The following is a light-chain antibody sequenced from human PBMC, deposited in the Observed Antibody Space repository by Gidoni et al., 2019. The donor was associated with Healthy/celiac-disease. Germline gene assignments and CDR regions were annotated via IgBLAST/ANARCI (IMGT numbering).Light chain of an antibody. J-gene: IGKJ3*01. CDR2: AAS. CDR1: QSISSY. Sequence: MTQSPPSLSASVGDRVTITCRASQSISSYLNWYQQKPGKAPKLLIYAASSLQSGVPSRFSGSASGTDFTLTISSLQPEDFATYYCQQSYSTPFTCGPGTKVDIK. V-gene: IGKV1-39*01. CDR3: QQSYSTPFT.